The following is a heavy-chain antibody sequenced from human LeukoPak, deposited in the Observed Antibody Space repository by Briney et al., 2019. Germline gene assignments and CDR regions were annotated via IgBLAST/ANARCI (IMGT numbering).Heavy chain of an antibody. CDR3: ARDSGSDSSNWYGKWLAP. CDR1: GYSFPSYY. CDR2: ISAYNGVT. J-gene: IGHJ5*02. D-gene: IGHD6-13*01. Sequence: ASVKVSCTPSGYSFPSYYINWVRQAPGQGLEWMGWISAYNGVTNYAQKLQDRVTMTTDTSTGTAYMELRSLTSDDTAVYYCARDSGSDSSNWYGKWLAPWGQGTLVTVPS. V-gene: IGHV1-18*01.